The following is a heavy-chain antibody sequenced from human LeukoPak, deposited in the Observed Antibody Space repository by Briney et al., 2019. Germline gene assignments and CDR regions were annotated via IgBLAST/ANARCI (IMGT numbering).Heavy chain of an antibody. CDR1: GGTFSSYA. D-gene: IGHD4-23*01. Sequence: SVKVSCKASGGTFSSYAISWVRQAPGQGLEWMGTIIPILGIANYAQKFQGRVTITADKSTSTAYMELSSLRSEDTAVYYCTTDRRGGNYWAVDYWGQGTLVTVSS. V-gene: IGHV1-69*04. J-gene: IGHJ4*02. CDR3: TTDRRGGNYWAVDY. CDR2: IIPILGIA.